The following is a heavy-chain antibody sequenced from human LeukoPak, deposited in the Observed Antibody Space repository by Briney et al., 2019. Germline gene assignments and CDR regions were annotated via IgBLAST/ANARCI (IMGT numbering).Heavy chain of an antibody. V-gene: IGHV3-23*01. Sequence: GGSLRLSCAAPGFTFSSYAMSWVRQAPGKGLEWVSAISGSGGSTYYADSVKGRFTISRDNSKNTLYLQMNSLRAEDTAVYYCAKGRRIVGAIDYWGQGTLVTVSS. J-gene: IGHJ4*02. CDR3: AKGRRIVGAIDY. CDR1: GFTFSSYA. D-gene: IGHD1-26*01. CDR2: ISGSGGST.